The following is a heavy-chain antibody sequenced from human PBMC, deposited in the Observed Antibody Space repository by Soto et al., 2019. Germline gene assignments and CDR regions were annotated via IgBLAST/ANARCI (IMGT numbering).Heavy chain of an antibody. CDR1: GFTFSSYA. CDR3: AKGEAISDKINWNYFDY. CDR2: ISGSGGST. V-gene: IGHV3-23*01. Sequence: GGSLRLSCAASGFTFSSYAMSWVRQAPGKGLEWVSAISGSGGSTYYADSVKGRFTISRDNSKNTLYLQMNSLRAEDTAVYYCAKGEAISDKINWNYFDYWGQGTLVTVSS. J-gene: IGHJ4*02. D-gene: IGHD1-1*01.